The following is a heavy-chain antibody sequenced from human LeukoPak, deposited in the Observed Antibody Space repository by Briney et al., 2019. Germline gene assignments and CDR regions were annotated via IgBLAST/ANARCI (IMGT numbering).Heavy chain of an antibody. J-gene: IGHJ4*02. Sequence: SVKVSCKASGYSFTGYYMNWVRQAQGQGLEWMGWINPNGSSKSYAQNFQGRVTMTRGTSISAAYMERRSLRSDDTAVYYCARGIEGSVYYWCQGTLVT. D-gene: IGHD5/OR15-5a*01. CDR3: ARGIEGSVYY. CDR1: GYSFTGYY. CDR2: INPNGSSK. V-gene: IGHV1-2*02.